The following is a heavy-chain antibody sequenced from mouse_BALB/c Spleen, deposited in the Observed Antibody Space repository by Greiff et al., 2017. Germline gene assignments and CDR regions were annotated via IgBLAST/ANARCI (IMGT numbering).Heavy chain of an antibody. J-gene: IGHJ3*01. Sequence: EVQLVESGGGLVKPGGSLKLSCAASGFTFSSYAMSWVRQSPEKRLEWVAEISSGGSYTYYPDTVTGRFTISRDNAKNTLYLEMSSLRSEDTAMYYCAREGPSYGYLDYWGQGTLVTVSA. CDR2: ISSGGSYT. V-gene: IGHV5-9-4*01. CDR1: GFTFSSYA. D-gene: IGHD1-2*01. CDR3: AREGPSYGYLDY.